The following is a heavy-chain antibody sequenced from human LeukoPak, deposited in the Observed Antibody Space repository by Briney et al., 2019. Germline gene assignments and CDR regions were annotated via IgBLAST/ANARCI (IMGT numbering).Heavy chain of an antibody. CDR1: GGSISSGGYY. CDR2: IYYSGST. J-gene: IGHJ4*02. CDR3: ARGRRSARMHYFDY. Sequence: SETLSLTCTVSGGSISSGGYYWSWLRQHPGKGLEWIGYIYYSGSTYYNPSLKSRVTISVDTSKNQFSLKLISVTAADTTAADTAVYYCARGRRSARMHYFDYWGQGTLVTVSS. V-gene: IGHV4-31*03. D-gene: IGHD2-15*01.